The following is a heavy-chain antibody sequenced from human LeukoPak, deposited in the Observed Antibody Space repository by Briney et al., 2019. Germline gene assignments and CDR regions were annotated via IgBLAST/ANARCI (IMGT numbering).Heavy chain of an antibody. Sequence: GASVKVSCKASGYTFTGYYMHWVRQAPGQGLEWMGWINPNSGGTNYAQKFQGRVTMTRDTSISTAYMELSRLRSDDTAVYYCARGSIAAAGTITDDAFDIWGQGTMVTVSS. V-gene: IGHV1-2*02. J-gene: IGHJ3*02. CDR1: GYTFTGYY. D-gene: IGHD6-13*01. CDR2: INPNSGGT. CDR3: ARGSIAAAGTITDDAFDI.